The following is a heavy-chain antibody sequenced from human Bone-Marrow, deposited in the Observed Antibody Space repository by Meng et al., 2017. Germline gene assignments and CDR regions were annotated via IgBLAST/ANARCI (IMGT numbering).Heavy chain of an antibody. Sequence: GGSLRLSCVGSGFRFSDHYMDWVRQAPGKGREWIGRSKSKAESYNTEYAASVKGRFTISRDNTLNSLYLQMSSLKTEDKAVYFCARGYHSFDSWGQGTLVTVSS. D-gene: IGHD2-2*01. J-gene: IGHJ4*02. V-gene: IGHV3-72*01. CDR1: GFRFSDHY. CDR2: SKSKAESYNT. CDR3: ARGYHSFDS.